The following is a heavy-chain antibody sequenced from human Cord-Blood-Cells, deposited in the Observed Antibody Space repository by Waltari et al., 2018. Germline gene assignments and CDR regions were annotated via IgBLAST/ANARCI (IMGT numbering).Heavy chain of an antibody. V-gene: IGHV4-34*01. D-gene: IGHD6-19*01. CDR2: LNHSGRT. Sequence: QVQLQQWGAGLLKPSETLSPTCAVYGGSFSGYYWSWIRQPPGKGLEWIGELNHSGRTNDSPSLKSRVTISLDASKNQFSLKLSSMTAADTAVDYCARGIAVAGTGAYWFDPCGQGTLVTVSS. CDR1: GGSFSGYY. J-gene: IGHJ5*02. CDR3: ARGIAVAGTGAYWFDP.